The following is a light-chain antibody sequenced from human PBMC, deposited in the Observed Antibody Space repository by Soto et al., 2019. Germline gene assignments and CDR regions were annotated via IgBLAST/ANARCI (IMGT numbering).Light chain of an antibody. CDR3: QQYGSSGT. J-gene: IGKJ1*01. Sequence: EIVLAQSPGTLSLSPGERATLSCRASQSFTNSFLAWYQQKPGQAPRLLIYGASNRATGIPDRFSGSGSGTDFTLTISRLEPEDFAVYYCQQYGSSGTFGQGTKVDIK. V-gene: IGKV3-20*01. CDR1: QSFTNSF. CDR2: GAS.